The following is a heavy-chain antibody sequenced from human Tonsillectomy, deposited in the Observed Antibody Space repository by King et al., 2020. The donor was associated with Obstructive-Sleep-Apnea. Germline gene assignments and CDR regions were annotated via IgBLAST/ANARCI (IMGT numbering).Heavy chain of an antibody. CDR1: GGSISSSSYY. CDR2: IYYSGST. J-gene: IGHJ4*02. V-gene: IGHV4-39*07. CDR3: ASTSYDFWSGYSSFDY. D-gene: IGHD3-3*01. Sequence: QLQESGPGLVKSSETLSLTCTVSGGSISSSSYYWGWIRQPPGTGLEWIGSIYYSGSTYYNPSLKSRVTISVDTSKNQFSLKLSSVTAADTAVYYCASTSYDFWSGYSSFDYWGQGTLVTVSS.